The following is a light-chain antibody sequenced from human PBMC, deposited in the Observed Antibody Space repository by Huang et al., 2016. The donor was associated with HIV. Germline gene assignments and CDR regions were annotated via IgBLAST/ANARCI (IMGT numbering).Light chain of an antibody. CDR2: GAS. Sequence: DIVLTQFPGTLSLSPGERATLSCRASQTVSSSYLAWYQQKPGQAPRILIYGASSRATGIPDRFSGSGSGTDFTLTISRLEPEDFAVYYCQQYGSSITFGQGTRLEIK. CDR1: QTVSSSY. V-gene: IGKV3-20*01. CDR3: QQYGSSIT. J-gene: IGKJ5*01.